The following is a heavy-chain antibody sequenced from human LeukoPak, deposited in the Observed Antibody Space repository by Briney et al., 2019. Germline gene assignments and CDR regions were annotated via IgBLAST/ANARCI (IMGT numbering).Heavy chain of an antibody. Sequence: WVLRLSCAASGFTFSSYAMHWVRQAPGTRLEWVAVISYDGSNKNYADSVKGRFTISRDNSKNTLYLQMNSLRAEDTAVYYCARDSSAYFDYWGQGTLVTVSS. J-gene: IGHJ4*02. V-gene: IGHV3-30-3*01. CDR3: ARDSSAYFDY. CDR2: ISYDGSNK. CDR1: GFTFSSYA.